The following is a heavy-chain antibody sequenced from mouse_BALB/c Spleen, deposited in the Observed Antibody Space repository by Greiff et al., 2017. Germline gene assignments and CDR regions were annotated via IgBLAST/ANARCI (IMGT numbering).Heavy chain of an antibody. D-gene: IGHD2-4*01. CDR2: ISSGGSYT. CDR3: ARHDYDGSSSYFDY. J-gene: IGHJ2*01. V-gene: IGHV5-6*01. CDR1: GFTFSSYG. Sequence: EVKLMESGGDLVKPGGSLKLSCAASGFTFSSYGMSWVRQTPDKRLEWVATISSGGSYTYYPDSVKGRFTISRDNAKNTLYLQMSSLKSEDTAMYYCARHDYDGSSSYFDYWGQGTTLTVSS.